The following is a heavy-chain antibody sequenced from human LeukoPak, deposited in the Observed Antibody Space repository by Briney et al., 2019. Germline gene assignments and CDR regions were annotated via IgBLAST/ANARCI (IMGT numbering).Heavy chain of an antibody. V-gene: IGHV3-33*01. Sequence: GGSLRLSCAASGFTFSSYAMRWGRQAPGKGLEWVAVILSDGSKEFYTDSVKGRFTISRDNSKNTLYLQMQSLRAQDTDVYYCVSDADSPDNGLDYWGQGTLVTVSS. CDR3: VSDADSPDNGLDY. CDR1: GFTFSSYA. CDR2: ILSDGSKE. J-gene: IGHJ4*02. D-gene: IGHD3-22*01.